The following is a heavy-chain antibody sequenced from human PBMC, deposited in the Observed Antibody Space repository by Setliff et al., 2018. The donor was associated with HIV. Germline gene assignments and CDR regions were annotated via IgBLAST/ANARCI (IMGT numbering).Heavy chain of an antibody. V-gene: IGHV4-38-2*02. CDR2: IYHSVTT. J-gene: IGHJ5*02. CDR1: GYFINIGHY. CDR3: ARGGTSSNWFGP. Sequence: PSETLSLTCRVSGYFINIGHYCGWLRQSPGKGLEWIGTIYHSVTTNYNPSLKSRVTISLDTSKNQFSLKLTSVTAADTAVYYCARGGTSSNWFGPWGQGTLVTVSS. D-gene: IGHD2-2*01.